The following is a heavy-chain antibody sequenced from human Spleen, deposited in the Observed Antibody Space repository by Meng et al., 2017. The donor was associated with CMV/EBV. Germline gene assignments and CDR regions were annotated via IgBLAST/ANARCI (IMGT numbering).Heavy chain of an antibody. V-gene: IGHV3-7*01. CDR1: GFTFSRYW. Sequence: GGSLRLSCTASGFTFSRYWMSWVRQAPGKALEWVANIKQDGSEEYYVDSVRGRFTISRDNAKNSLFLQMNSLRAEDTAVYYCASLGIRDGMDVWGQGTTVTVSS. D-gene: IGHD1-26*01. CDR2: IKQDGSEE. J-gene: IGHJ6*02. CDR3: ASLGIRDGMDV.